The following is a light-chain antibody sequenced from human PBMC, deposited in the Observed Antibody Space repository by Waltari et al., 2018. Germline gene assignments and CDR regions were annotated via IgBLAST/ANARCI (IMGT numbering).Light chain of an antibody. V-gene: IGKV3-11*01. CDR3: QQRVNWPLT. J-gene: IGKJ4*01. CDR2: EGS. Sequence: EIVLTQSPATLSLSPGERATLSCRASQSVSSYLLWYQQKPGQAPRLLIYEGSNRATGIPARFSGSGSGTDFTITISSLEPEDVAVYYCQQRVNWPLTFGGGTKVEI. CDR1: QSVSSY.